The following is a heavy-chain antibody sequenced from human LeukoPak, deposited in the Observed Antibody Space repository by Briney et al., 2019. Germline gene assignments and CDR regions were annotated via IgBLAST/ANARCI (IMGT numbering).Heavy chain of an antibody. CDR1: GGSISSSSYY. J-gene: IGHJ5*02. CDR2: IYYSGST. CDR3: SRITMVRGVPNWFDP. V-gene: IGHV4-39*03. Sequence: SETLSLTCTVSGGSISSSSYYWGWIRQPPGKGLEWIESIYYSGSTYYNPSLKSRVTISVDTSKNQFSLKLSSVTAADTAVYYCSRITMVRGVPNWFDPWGQGTLVTVSS. D-gene: IGHD3-10*01.